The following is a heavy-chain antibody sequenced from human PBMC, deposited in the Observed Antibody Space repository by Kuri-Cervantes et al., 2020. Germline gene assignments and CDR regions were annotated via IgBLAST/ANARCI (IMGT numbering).Heavy chain of an antibody. J-gene: IGHJ4*01. CDR1: GYSISSGYY. V-gene: IGHV4-38-2*01. CDR3: ARGGGFSNFWSTYYEGSNYFDY. CDR2: IYHSGST. Sequence: GSLRLSCAVSGYSISSGYYWGWIRQPPGKGLEWIGSIYHSGSTYYNPSLKSRVTISVDTSKNQFSLKLSSVTAADTAVYYCARGGGFSNFWSTYYEGSNYFDYWGHGTLVTVSS. D-gene: IGHD3-3*01.